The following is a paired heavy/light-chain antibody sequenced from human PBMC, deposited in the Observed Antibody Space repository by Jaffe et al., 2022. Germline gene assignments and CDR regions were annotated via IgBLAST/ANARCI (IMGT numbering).Light chain of an antibody. CDR3: AAWDDSLNGLGV. Sequence: QSVLTQPPSASGTPGQRVTISCSGSSSNIGSNTVNWYQQLPGTAPKLLIYSNNQRPSGVPDRFSGSKSGTSASLAISGLQSEDEADYYCAAWDDSLNGLGVFGGGTKLTVL. CDR1: SSNIGSNT. CDR2: SNN. J-gene: IGLJ2*01. V-gene: IGLV1-44*01.
Heavy chain of an antibody. V-gene: IGHV5-51*03. CDR2: IYPGDSDT. D-gene: IGHD2-15*01. Sequence: EVQLVQSGAEVKKPGESLKISCKGSGYSFTSYWIGWVRQMPGKGLEWMGIIYPGDSDTRYSPSFQGQVTISADKSISTAYLQWSSLKASDTAMYYCARRGKYCSGGSCYWENWIDYWGQGTLVTVSS. J-gene: IGHJ4*02. CDR3: ARRGKYCSGGSCYWENWIDY. CDR1: GYSFTSYW.